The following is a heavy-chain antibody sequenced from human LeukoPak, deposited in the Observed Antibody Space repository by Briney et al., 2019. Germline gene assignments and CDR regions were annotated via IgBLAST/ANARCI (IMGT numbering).Heavy chain of an antibody. V-gene: IGHV4-4*02. CDR1: GGSISSSNW. Sequence: SETLSLTCAVSGGSISSSNWWSWVRQPPGKGLEWIGEIYHSGSTNYNPSLKSRVTISVDKSKNQFSLKLSSVTAADTAVYYCARTVLLWFGEPPYYFDYWGQGTLVTVSS. D-gene: IGHD3-10*01. CDR2: IYHSGST. CDR3: ARTVLLWFGEPPYYFDY. J-gene: IGHJ4*02.